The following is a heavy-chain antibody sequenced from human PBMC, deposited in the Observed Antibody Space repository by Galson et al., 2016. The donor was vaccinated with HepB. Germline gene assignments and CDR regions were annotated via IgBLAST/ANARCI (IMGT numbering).Heavy chain of an antibody. Sequence: SLRLSCAASGFIFSSYGMHWVRQAPGKGLEWVAAISFEGSNKDYADSVKGRFSISRDNSKNTLYLQMNILRVQDTAVYCCAKDLKRSSGSYYYYAMDVWGRGTTVTVSS. CDR3: AKDLKRSSGSYYYYAMDV. V-gene: IGHV3-30*18. D-gene: IGHD1-26*01. CDR1: GFIFSSYG. CDR2: ISFEGSNK. J-gene: IGHJ6*02.